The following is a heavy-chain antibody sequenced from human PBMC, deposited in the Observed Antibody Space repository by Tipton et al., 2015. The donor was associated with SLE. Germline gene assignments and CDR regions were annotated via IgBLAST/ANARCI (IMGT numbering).Heavy chain of an antibody. CDR1: GYSFADYD. V-gene: IGHV1-18*01. J-gene: IGHJ4*02. CDR2: ISAYNGNT. Sequence: QLVQSGAEVRKPGASVRVSCKTSGYSFADYDITWVRQAPGQRLEWMGWISAYNGNTNYAQNLQGRVSMTTDTSTTTAYMELRNLTADDTAVYYCARDGYSRIAYWGQGTLVTVSS. D-gene: IGHD5-24*01. CDR3: ARDGYSRIAY.